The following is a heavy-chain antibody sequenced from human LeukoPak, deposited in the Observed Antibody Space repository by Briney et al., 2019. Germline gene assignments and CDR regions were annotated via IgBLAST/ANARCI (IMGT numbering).Heavy chain of an antibody. V-gene: IGHV1-24*01. J-gene: IGHJ4*02. Sequence: ASAKVSCKVSGYTLTELSMHWVRQAPGKGLEWMGGFDPEDGETIYAQKFQGRVTITRNTSISTAYMELSSLRSEDTAVYYCAVAGTSNFDYWGQGTLVTVSS. CDR3: AVAGTSNFDY. CDR2: FDPEDGET. CDR1: GYTLTELS. D-gene: IGHD6-19*01.